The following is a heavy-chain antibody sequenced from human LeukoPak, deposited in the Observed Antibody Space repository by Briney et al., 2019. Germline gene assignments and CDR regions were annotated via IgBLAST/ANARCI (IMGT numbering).Heavy chain of an antibody. CDR3: ATISSSAESNFDY. J-gene: IGHJ4*01. Sequence: GRSLRLSCPACGFTFSTYAMHWVGQAAGKGLEWVAFIWPDGSKKYYADSVKGRFAISRENSKNTVYLQVNDLRPEPTALYLCATISSSAESNFDYCGQGTLLTASS. CDR2: IWPDGSKK. D-gene: IGHD6-25*01. V-gene: IGHV3-33*01. CDR1: GFTFSTYA.